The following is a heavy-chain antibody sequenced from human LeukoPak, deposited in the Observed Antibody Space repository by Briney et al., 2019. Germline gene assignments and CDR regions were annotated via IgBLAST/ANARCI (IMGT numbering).Heavy chain of an antibody. V-gene: IGHV3-23*01. CDR3: ANGGSIAVATPLDY. D-gene: IGHD6-19*01. CDR1: GFTFSSYA. J-gene: IGHJ4*02. CDR2: ITGGGGST. Sequence: GGSLRLSCAASGFTFSSYAMSWVRQAPGKGLEWVSGITGGGGSTYYADSVKGRFTISRDNSKNTLYLQMNSLRAEDTAVYYCANGGSIAVATPLDYWGQGTLVTISS.